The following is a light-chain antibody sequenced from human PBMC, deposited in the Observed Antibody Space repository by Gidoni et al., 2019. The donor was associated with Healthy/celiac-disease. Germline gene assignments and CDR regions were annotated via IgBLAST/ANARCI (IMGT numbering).Light chain of an antibody. CDR2: WAS. Sequence: DIVMTQSPDSLAVSLGERATINCKSSQSMLDSSNNKNYLAWYQQKPRQPPRLLIYWASTREAGVPDRFSGSGSGSDFTLTISSLQAEDGAVYYCQQDYSTPLTVGGXTKVEIK. CDR3: QQDYSTPLT. J-gene: IGKJ4*01. V-gene: IGKV4-1*01. CDR1: QSMLDSSNNKNY.